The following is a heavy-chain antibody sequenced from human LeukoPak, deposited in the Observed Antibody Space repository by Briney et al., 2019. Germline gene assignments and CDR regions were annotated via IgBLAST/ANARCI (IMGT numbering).Heavy chain of an antibody. V-gene: IGHV4-59*01. Sequence: SETLSLTCTVSGGSISSYYWIWIRQPPGKGLEWIGFIYYNGNTNYNPSLKSRVTISEDSSKSQSSLKLTSVTAADTAVYYCARVRFGELYTVFDYWGQGTLVTVSS. CDR3: ARVRFGELYTVFDY. CDR1: GGSISSYY. CDR2: IYYNGNT. J-gene: IGHJ4*02. D-gene: IGHD3-10*01.